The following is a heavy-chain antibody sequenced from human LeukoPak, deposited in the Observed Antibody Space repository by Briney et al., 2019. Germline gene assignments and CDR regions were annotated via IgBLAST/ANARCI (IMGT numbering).Heavy chain of an antibody. CDR2: ISGSGNGT. Sequence: GGSLRLSCTASGFTFRTYAMTWVRQAPGKGLEWLSGISGSGNGTYYADSVKGRFTISRDNSKNTLYLQMNSLRAEDTAVYYCAREAITMIVVALYFDYWGQGTLVTVSS. D-gene: IGHD3-22*01. J-gene: IGHJ4*02. CDR3: AREAITMIVVALYFDY. V-gene: IGHV3-23*01. CDR1: GFTFRTYA.